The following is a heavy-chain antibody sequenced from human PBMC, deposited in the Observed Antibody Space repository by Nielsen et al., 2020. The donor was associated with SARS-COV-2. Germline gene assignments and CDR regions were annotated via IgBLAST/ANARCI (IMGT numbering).Heavy chain of an antibody. D-gene: IGHD1-26*01. J-gene: IGHJ6*03. CDR1: VYSFTSYS. CDR2: INAGNGNT. Sequence: SVNVSCKASVYSFTSYSMHWVRQAPGQRLEWMGWINAGNGNTKYSQKFQGRVTITRDTSASTAYMELSSLRSEDTAVYCCARDLVVGATTWYYMDVWGKGTTVTVSS. V-gene: IGHV1-3*01. CDR3: ARDLVVGATTWYYMDV.